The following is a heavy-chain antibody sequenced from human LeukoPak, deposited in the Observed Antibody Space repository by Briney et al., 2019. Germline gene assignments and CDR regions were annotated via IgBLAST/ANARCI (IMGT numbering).Heavy chain of an antibody. J-gene: IGHJ4*02. Sequence: PGGSLRLSCAASGFTFSSYAMSWVRQAPGKGLEWVSAISGSGGSTYYADSVKGRFTISRDNSKNTLYLQMNSLRAEDTAVYYCTTDFWLYDSSGYYRVDYWGQGTLVTVSS. CDR1: GFTFSSYA. CDR2: ISGSGGST. CDR3: TTDFWLYDSSGYYRVDY. D-gene: IGHD3-22*01. V-gene: IGHV3-23*01.